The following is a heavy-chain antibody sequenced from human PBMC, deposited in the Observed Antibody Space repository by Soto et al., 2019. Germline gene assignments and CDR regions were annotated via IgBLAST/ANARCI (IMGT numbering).Heavy chain of an antibody. V-gene: IGHV3-33*01. CDR1: GFTFSSYG. Sequence: GGSLRLSCAASGFTFSSYGMHWVRQAPGKGLEWVAVIWYDGSNKYYADSVKGRFTISRDNSKNTLYLQMNSLRAEDTAVYYCARDSTPSAVAAAADYWGQGTLVTVSS. D-gene: IGHD6-13*01. CDR2: IWYDGSNK. J-gene: IGHJ4*02. CDR3: ARDSTPSAVAAAADY.